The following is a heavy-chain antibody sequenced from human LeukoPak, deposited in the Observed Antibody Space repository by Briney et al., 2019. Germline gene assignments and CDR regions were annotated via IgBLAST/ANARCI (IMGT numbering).Heavy chain of an antibody. CDR3: ARPQGYCSGGSCYSVWFDP. D-gene: IGHD2-15*01. CDR2: ISSSSSYT. J-gene: IGHJ5*02. V-gene: IGHV3-11*06. Sequence: GGSLRLSCAASGFTFSDYYMSWIRQAPGKGLEWVSYISSSSSYTNYADSVKGRFTIPRDNAKNSLYLQMNSLRAEDTAVYYCARPQGYCSGGSCYSVWFDPWGQGTLVTVSS. CDR1: GFTFSDYY.